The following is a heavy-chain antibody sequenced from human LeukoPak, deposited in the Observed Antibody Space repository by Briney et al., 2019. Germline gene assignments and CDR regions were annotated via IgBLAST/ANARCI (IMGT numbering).Heavy chain of an antibody. CDR3: ARARGAMCYYFDY. CDR1: GGSISTYY. Sequence: SETLSLTCTVSGGSISTYYWTWIRQPPGKGLEWIGYIYYSGSTNYNPSLKRRITISVDTSKNQFSLKLTSVTAADTAVYYCARARGAMCYYFDYWGQGTLVTVSS. CDR2: IYYSGST. V-gene: IGHV4-59*01. J-gene: IGHJ4*02. D-gene: IGHD2-2*01.